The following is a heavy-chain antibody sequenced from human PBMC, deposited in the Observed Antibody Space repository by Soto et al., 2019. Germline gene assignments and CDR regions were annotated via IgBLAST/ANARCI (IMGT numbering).Heavy chain of an antibody. CDR2: INPSADTT. CDR3: ARGGSSPVFCYYCGLDV. V-gene: IGHV1-46*01. CDR1: GYSVARYF. D-gene: IGHD6-13*01. J-gene: IGHJ6*02. Sequence: ASVKVSCKASGYSVARYFMHWVRQAPGQGLEWLGVINPSADTTTYAQKFQGRVTMTWDTSTNTVFMDVSSLRSEDTAIYSCARGGSSPVFCYYCGLDVWGQGTTVTFSS.